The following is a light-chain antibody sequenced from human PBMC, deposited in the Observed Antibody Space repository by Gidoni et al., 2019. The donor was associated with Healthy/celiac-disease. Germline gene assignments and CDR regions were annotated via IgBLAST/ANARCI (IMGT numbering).Light chain of an antibody. Sequence: DIVMTQSPDSLAVSLGERATINCKSSQSVLYSSNNKNYLAWYQQKPGQLPKLLIYWASTRESGVPDRFSGSGSGTDFTLTISSLQAEDVAVYYCQQYYSTLGTCGQGTKLEIK. V-gene: IGKV4-1*01. CDR3: QQYYSTLGT. CDR1: QSVLYSSNNKNY. J-gene: IGKJ2*01. CDR2: WAS.